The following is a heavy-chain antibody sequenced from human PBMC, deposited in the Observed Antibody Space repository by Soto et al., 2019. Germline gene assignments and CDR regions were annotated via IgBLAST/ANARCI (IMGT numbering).Heavy chain of an antibody. CDR1: GFTFSSYA. J-gene: IGHJ3*02. D-gene: IGHD7-27*01. Sequence: QVQLVESGGGVVQPGRSLRLSCAASGFTFSSYAMHWVRQAPGKGLEWVAVISYDGSNKYYADSVKGRFTISRDNSKNTRYLQMNSLRAEDTAVYYCARAIKLGLDAFDIWGQGTMVTVSS. V-gene: IGHV3-30-3*01. CDR2: ISYDGSNK. CDR3: ARAIKLGLDAFDI.